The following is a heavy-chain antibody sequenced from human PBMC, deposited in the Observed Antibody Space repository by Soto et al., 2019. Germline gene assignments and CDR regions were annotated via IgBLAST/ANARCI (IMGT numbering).Heavy chain of an antibody. V-gene: IGHV4-39*07. CDR1: SASISSSSYT. CDR2: IYYSGST. D-gene: IGHD6-13*01. J-gene: IGHJ4*02. Sequence: SETLSLTCTVSSASISSSSYTWGWIRQPPGKGLEWIGSIYYSGSTNYNPSLKSRVTISVDTSKNQFSLKLSSVTAADTAVYYCARTYSSSWSPFDYWGQGTLVTVSS. CDR3: ARTYSSSWSPFDY.